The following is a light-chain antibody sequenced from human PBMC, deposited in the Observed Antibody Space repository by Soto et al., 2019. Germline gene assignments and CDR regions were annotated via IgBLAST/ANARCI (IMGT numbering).Light chain of an antibody. V-gene: IGKV1-39*01. CDR1: QTIGSY. CDR3: QQSFNTPYS. CDR2: AVS. Sequence: DIQMTQSPPSLSASVGDTVTITCRASQTIGSYLSWYHQIPGKPPKLLIYAVSRLQTGVPSRFSGSGSGTDFTLTISSLQPEDFATYYCQQSFNTPYSFGQWT. J-gene: IGKJ2*03.